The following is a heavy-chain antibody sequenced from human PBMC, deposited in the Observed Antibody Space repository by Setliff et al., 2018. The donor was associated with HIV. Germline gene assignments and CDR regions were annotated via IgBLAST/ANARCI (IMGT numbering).Heavy chain of an antibody. CDR3: ARVVRQVPASYYYYYYMDV. Sequence: SETLSLTCNVSGDSIGTGTHYWAWIRQPPGKGLEWIGSLYGHSSTYYTKSLRGRVTISADTSKNQFSLKLRSVTAADTAVYYCARVVRQVPASYYYYYYMDVWGKGTTVTVSS. CDR2: LYGHSST. V-gene: IGHV4-39*07. D-gene: IGHD2-2*01. CDR1: GDSIGTGTHY. J-gene: IGHJ6*03.